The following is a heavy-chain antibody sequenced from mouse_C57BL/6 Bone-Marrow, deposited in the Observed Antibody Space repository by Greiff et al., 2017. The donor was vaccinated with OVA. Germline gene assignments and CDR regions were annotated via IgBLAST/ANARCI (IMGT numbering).Heavy chain of an antibody. CDR2: IHPSASDN. CDR3: AIWDYGGFDY. CDR1: GYTFTSYW. D-gene: IGHD2-4*01. J-gene: IGHJ2*01. V-gene: IGHV1-74*01. Sequence: QVQLQQPGAELVKPGASVKVSCKASGYTFTSYWMHWVKQRPGQGLEWIGRIHPSASDNTSNQKFKGKAILTVDKSSSTAYMQLSSLTSEDSAFYNCAIWDYGGFDYWGQGTTLTVSS.